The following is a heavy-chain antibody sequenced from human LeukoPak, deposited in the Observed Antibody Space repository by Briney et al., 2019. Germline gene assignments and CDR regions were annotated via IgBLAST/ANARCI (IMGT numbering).Heavy chain of an antibody. D-gene: IGHD3-22*01. CDR1: GGSISSYY. Sequence: SETVSLTCTVSGGSISSYYWSWIRQPPGKGLEWIGYIYHSGSTNYNPSLKSRVTISVDTSKNQFSLKLNSVTAAADTAVYYCARVLNYYDRSGYYHEGYFDYWGQGTLVTVSS. J-gene: IGHJ4*02. CDR3: ARVLNYYDRSGYYHEGYFDY. CDR2: IYHSGST. V-gene: IGHV4-59*01.